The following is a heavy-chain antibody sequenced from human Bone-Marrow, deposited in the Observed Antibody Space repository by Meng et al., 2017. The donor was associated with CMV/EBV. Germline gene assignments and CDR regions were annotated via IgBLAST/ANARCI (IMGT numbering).Heavy chain of an antibody. CDR3: AGVKPGPYFDY. CDR2: INHSGST. J-gene: IGHJ4*02. CDR1: GGSFSGYY. V-gene: IGHV4-34*01. Sequence: GSLRLSCAVYGGSFSGYYWSWIRQPPGKGLEWIGEINHSGSTNYNPSLKSRVTISVDTSKNQFSLNLNSVTAADAAVYYCAGVKPGPYFDYWGQGTLVTVSS. D-gene: IGHD2-21*01.